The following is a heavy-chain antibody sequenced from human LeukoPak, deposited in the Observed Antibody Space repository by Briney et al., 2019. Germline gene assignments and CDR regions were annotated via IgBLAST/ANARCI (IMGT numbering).Heavy chain of an antibody. CDR1: GYTFTSYG. CDR3: ARVPPPPNWGSIKY. CDR2: ISAYNGNT. J-gene: IGHJ4*02. V-gene: IGHV1-18*01. Sequence: ASVKVSCKASGYTFTSYGISWVRQAPGQGLEWMGWISAYNGNTNYAQKLQGRVTMTTDTSTRIVYMELRSLRSDDTAVYYCARVPPPPNWGSIKYWGQGTLVTVSS. D-gene: IGHD7-27*01.